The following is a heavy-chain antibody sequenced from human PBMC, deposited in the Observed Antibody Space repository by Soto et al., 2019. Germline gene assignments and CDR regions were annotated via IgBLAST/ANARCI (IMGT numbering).Heavy chain of an antibody. V-gene: IGHV5-51*01. CDR3: ARRGYDDTQSCWFDP. J-gene: IGHJ5*02. CDR2: IFPDDSDT. D-gene: IGHD2-15*01. Sequence: GESLKISCKSSGYSFTSYWIAWVRQMPGKGLEWMGIIFPDDSDTRYSPSFQGQVTISVDKSISTAYLQWSSLKASDTAIYYCARRGYDDTQSCWFDPWRQGGVVTVSS. CDR1: GYSFTSYW.